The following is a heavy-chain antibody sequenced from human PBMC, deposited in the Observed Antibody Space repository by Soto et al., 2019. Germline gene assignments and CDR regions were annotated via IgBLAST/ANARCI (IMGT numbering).Heavy chain of an antibody. D-gene: IGHD2-15*01. CDR1: GDTFSNSA. V-gene: IGHV1-69*01. J-gene: IGHJ4*02. CDR2: IIPIFGTT. Sequence: QVHLLQSGSEVKKPGSSVKVSCRAPGDTFSNSAFSWVRQAPGQGLEWMGGIIPIFGTTSYAQKLQGRVILTADERTTTVYMELMSLRSEDTALYFCALGLRGYHIDSWGQGTQVTVSS. CDR3: ALGLRGYHIDS.